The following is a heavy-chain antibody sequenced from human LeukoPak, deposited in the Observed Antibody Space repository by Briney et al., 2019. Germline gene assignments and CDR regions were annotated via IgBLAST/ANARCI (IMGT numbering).Heavy chain of an antibody. CDR3: ARSRSQLWLNYMDV. CDR1: GYTLTELS. CDR2: INTNTGNP. J-gene: IGHJ6*03. Sequence: GASVKVSCKVSGYTLTELSMHWVRQAPGKGLEWMGWINTNTGNPTYAQGFTGRFVFSLDTSVSTAYLQISSLKAEDTAVYYCARSRSQLWLNYMDVWGKGTTVTVSS. D-gene: IGHD5-18*01. V-gene: IGHV7-4-1*02.